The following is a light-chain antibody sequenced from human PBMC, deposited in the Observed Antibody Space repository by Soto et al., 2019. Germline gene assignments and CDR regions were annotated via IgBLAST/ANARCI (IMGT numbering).Light chain of an antibody. V-gene: IGKV1-39*01. CDR3: HQTYIAPAT. Sequence: DXQMTQSPSSLSASVGDRVTITCRASQSINNCLSWFQQKPGQAPKLLIYAASNLQSGVPSRFSGSGSGTDFILTIDSLQPEDFATYYCHQTYIAPATFGQGTKVGVK. CDR1: QSINNC. CDR2: AAS. J-gene: IGKJ1*01.